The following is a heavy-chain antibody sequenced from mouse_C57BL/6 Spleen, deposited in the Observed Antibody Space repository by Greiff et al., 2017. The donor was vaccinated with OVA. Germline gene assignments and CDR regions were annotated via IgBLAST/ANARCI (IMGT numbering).Heavy chain of an antibody. CDR2: IYPRSGNT. Sequence: QVQLKESGAELARPGASVKLSCKASGYTFTSYGISWVKQRTGQGLEWIGEIYPRSGNTYYNEKFKGKATLTADKSSSTAYMELRSLTSEDSAVYFCATLYGYFDYWGQGTTLTVSS. D-gene: IGHD2-12*01. CDR1: GYTFTSYG. V-gene: IGHV1-81*01. CDR3: ATLYGYFDY. J-gene: IGHJ2*01.